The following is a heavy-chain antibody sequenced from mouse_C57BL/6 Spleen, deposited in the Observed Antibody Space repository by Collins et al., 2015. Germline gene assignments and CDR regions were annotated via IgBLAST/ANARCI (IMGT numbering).Heavy chain of an antibody. CDR3: ARDYRGYYAMDY. J-gene: IGHJ4*01. V-gene: IGHV8-12*01. Sequence: TSGMGVSWIRQPSGKGLEWLAHIYWDDDKRYNPSLKSRLTISKDTSRNQVFLKITSVDTADTATYYCARDYRGYYAMDYWGQGTSVTVSS. D-gene: IGHD5-5*01. CDR2: IYWDDDK. CDR1: TSGMG.